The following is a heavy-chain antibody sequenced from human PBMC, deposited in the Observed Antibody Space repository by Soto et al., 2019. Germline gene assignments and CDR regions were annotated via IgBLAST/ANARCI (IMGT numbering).Heavy chain of an antibody. CDR3: ARGTMVRGVIIPLNY. CDR1: GGSISSSSYY. J-gene: IGHJ4*02. V-gene: IGHV4-39*01. Sequence: QLQLQESGPGLVKPSETLSLTCTVSGGSISSSSYYWGWIRQPPGKGLEWIGSIYYSGSTYYNPSLKSRVTISVDTSKNQFSLKLSSVTAADTAVYYCARGTMVRGVIIPLNYWGQGTLVTVSS. D-gene: IGHD3-10*01. CDR2: IYYSGST.